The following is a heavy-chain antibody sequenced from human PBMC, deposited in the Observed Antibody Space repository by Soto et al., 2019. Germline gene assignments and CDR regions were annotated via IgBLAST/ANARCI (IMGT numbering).Heavy chain of an antibody. CDR1: GFTFTSSA. CDR2: IVVGSGNT. Sequence: SVKVSCKASGFTFTSSAVQWVRQARGQRLEWIGWIVVGSGNTNYAQKFQERVTITRDMSTSTAYMELSSLSSEDTAVYYCAADLGYYDIFTGYAHYYYYYGMDVWGQGTTVTVSS. D-gene: IGHD3-9*01. CDR3: AADLGYYDIFTGYAHYYYYYGMDV. V-gene: IGHV1-58*01. J-gene: IGHJ6*02.